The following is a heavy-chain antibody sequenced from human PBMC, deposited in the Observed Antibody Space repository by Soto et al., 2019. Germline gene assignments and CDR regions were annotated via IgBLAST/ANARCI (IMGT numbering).Heavy chain of an antibody. CDR3: ARGEYYCSSTSCYREYYYYYGMDV. Sequence: SETLSLTCNVSGGSISSGGYYWSWIRQHPGKGLEWIGYIYYSGSTYYNPSLKSRVTISVDTSKNQFSLKLSSVTAADTAVYYCARGEYYCSSTSCYREYYYYYGMDVWGQGTTVTVSS. J-gene: IGHJ6*02. CDR2: IYYSGST. V-gene: IGHV4-31*03. D-gene: IGHD2-2*02. CDR1: GGSISSGGYY.